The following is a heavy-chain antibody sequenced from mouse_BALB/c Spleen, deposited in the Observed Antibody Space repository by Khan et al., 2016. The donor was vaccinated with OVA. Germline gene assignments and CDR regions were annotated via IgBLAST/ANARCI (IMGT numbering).Heavy chain of an antibody. CDR3: ARHGYGKGDAMDL. J-gene: IGHJ4*01. CDR1: GFTFSDYY. D-gene: IGHD2-1*01. V-gene: IGHV5-12*02. Sequence: VELVESGGGLVQPGGSLKLSCVTSGFTFSDYYMYWFRQTPEKRLELVAYISNIGGNTYYPDTVKGRFTISRDNARNTLYLQMSRLKSEDSAMYYCARHGYGKGDAMDLWGQGTSVTVSS. CDR2: ISNIGGNT.